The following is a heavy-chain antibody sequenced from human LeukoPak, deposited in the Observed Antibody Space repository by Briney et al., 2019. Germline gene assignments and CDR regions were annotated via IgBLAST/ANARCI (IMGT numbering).Heavy chain of an antibody. V-gene: IGHV4-34*12. J-gene: IGHJ4*02. CDR1: GGTFSDYY. CDR2: VMDSGRT. Sequence: SETLSLTCAVYGGTFSDYYWSWIRQSPGKGLEWIGEVMDSGRTNYNPSLKSRVTISIDTSKNQFSLRLSSMTAADTAIYYCARHDPYLSGWSRGFDYWGQGTLVTVSS. CDR3: ARHDPYLSGWSRGFDY. D-gene: IGHD6-19*01.